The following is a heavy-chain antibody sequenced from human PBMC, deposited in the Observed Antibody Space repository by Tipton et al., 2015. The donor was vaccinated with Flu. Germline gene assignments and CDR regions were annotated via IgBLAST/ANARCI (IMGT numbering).Heavy chain of an antibody. CDR3: ATRRHGYNFDFDY. V-gene: IGHV3-72*01. CDR2: SRDKTKSYTT. Sequence: SLRLSCAASGFTFSDYYIDWVRQAPGKGLEWVGRSRDKTKSYTTEYAASVKGRFTISRDDSKNSLYLQMNSLKTEDTAVYYCATRRHGYNFDFDYWGQGTLVTVSS. CDR1: GFTFSDYY. D-gene: IGHD5-24*01. J-gene: IGHJ4*02.